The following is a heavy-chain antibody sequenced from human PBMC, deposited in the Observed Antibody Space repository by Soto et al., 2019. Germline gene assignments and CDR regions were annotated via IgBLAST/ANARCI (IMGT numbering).Heavy chain of an antibody. CDR2: IFYSGST. J-gene: IGHJ1*01. Sequence: QVQLQESGPGLVKPSQTLSLTCTVSGGSISSGVYYWSWIRQHPGKGLEWIGYIFYSGSTYYNPSLKSRVTISVDTSKHPFSLKLSSVTAAATAVYYCAIYDSSGSRGFQHWGQGTLITVSS. D-gene: IGHD3-22*01. CDR1: GGSISSGVYY. CDR3: AIYDSSGSRGFQH. V-gene: IGHV4-31*03.